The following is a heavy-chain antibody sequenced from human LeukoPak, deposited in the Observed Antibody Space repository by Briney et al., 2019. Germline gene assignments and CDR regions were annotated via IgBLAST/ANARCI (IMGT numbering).Heavy chain of an antibody. CDR3: ARRWGTTGAYDY. J-gene: IGHJ4*02. D-gene: IGHD1-1*01. CDR1: GYTFTSYY. CDR2: INPRDGFT. V-gene: IGHV1-46*01. Sequence: GASVKVSCEASGYTFTSYYMHWVRQAPGQGLEWMGIINPRDGFTIYAQKFQDRLIMTSDTSTSTFYMDLSSLRSEDTALYYCARRWGTTGAYDYWGPGTLVTVSS.